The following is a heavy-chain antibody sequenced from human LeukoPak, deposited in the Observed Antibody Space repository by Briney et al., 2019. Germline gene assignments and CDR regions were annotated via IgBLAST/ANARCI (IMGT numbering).Heavy chain of an antibody. Sequence: GGSLRLSCAASGFSFTSYGMSWVRQAPGKGLEWVSVISGSGGTTYYADSVKGRFTISSDNSRTTLYLQMRSLRAEDTAVYYCTWLWNFGDYWGQGALVTVSS. J-gene: IGHJ4*02. V-gene: IGHV3-23*01. CDR3: TWLWNFGDY. D-gene: IGHD1-7*01. CDR1: GFSFTSYG. CDR2: ISGSGGTT.